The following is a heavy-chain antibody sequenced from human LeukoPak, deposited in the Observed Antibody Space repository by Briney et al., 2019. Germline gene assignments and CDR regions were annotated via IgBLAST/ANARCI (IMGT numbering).Heavy chain of an antibody. Sequence: ASVKVSCKASGYTFTSYYMHWVRQAPGQGLEWMGIINPSGGSTSYAQKFQGRVTMTRDTSTSTVYMELSSLRSEDTAVYYCAREPGYDSSGYYSAYFQHWGQSTLVTVCS. J-gene: IGHJ1*01. D-gene: IGHD3-22*01. V-gene: IGHV1-46*01. CDR2: INPSGGST. CDR1: GYTFTSYY. CDR3: AREPGYDSSGYYSAYFQH.